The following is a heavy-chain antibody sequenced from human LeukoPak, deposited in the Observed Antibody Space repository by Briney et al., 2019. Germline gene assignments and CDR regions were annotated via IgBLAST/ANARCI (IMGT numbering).Heavy chain of an antibody. CDR3: AKGRGNWFDP. Sequence: GGSLRLSCAASGFTFNGYAMHWVRQAPGKGLEWVSGISWNSGSIDYADSVKGRFTISRDNAKNSLYLQMNSLRAEDTALYYCAKGRGNWFDPWGQGTLVTVSS. J-gene: IGHJ5*02. V-gene: IGHV3-9*01. CDR2: ISWNSGSI. CDR1: GFTFNGYA.